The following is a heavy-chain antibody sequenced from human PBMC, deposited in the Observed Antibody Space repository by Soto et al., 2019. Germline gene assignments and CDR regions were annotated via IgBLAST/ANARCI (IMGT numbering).Heavy chain of an antibody. CDR3: VRDLRHPGMVYPWFDP. J-gene: IGHJ5*02. V-gene: IGHV4-31*03. CDR2: IYESGYT. D-gene: IGHD5-18*01. CDR1: GASVSSGAYY. Sequence: LSLTCTVSGASVSSGAYYWGWVRQRPGRGLEWIGYIYESGYTYYNTSLKSRLTISLDRSNNQFSLGLTPVTAADTPVYYCVRDLRHPGMVYPWFDPWGQGTMVTVSS.